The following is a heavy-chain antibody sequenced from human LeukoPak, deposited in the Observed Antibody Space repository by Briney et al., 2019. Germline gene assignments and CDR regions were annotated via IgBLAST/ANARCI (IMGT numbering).Heavy chain of an antibody. Sequence: GESLKISCKGSGYSFTNYWIGWVRQMPGKGLEWMGIIYPGDSATRYSPSFQGQVTISADTSISTAYLQWSSLKASDTAMYYCARTYCSGGNCFSTYRYFDLWGRGTLVTVSS. V-gene: IGHV5-51*01. J-gene: IGHJ2*01. CDR2: IYPGDSAT. CDR1: GYSFTNYW. D-gene: IGHD2-15*01. CDR3: ARTYCSGGNCFSTYRYFDL.